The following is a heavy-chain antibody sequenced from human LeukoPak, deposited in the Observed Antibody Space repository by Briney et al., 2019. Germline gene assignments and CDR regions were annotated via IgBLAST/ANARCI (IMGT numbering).Heavy chain of an antibody. D-gene: IGHD6-13*01. CDR1: GASISSYY. Sequence: SETLTLTCTASGASISSYYMSWIRQPPGKGLEWIGFFSYSGSANYNPSLKSRVTISLDRSKNQFYLSVTSVTAADTAVYYCGGPVSRSWIDAFVIWGEGRMVTVCS. J-gene: IGHJ3*02. V-gene: IGHV4-59*12. CDR3: GGPVSRSWIDAFVI. CDR2: FSYSGSA.